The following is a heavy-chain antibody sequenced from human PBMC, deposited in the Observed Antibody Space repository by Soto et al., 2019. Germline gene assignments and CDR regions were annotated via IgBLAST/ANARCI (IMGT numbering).Heavy chain of an antibody. CDR1: GFTFGDYA. CDR2: IRSKAYGGTT. D-gene: IGHD3-22*01. CDR3: TSRAPATGTYYDSSGYYYFDY. V-gene: IGHV3-49*04. Sequence: GGSLRLSCTASGFTFGDYAMSWVRQAPGKGLEWVGFIRSKAYGGTTEYAASVKGRSTISRDDSKSIAYLQMNSLKTEDTAVYYCTSRAPATGTYYDSSGYYYFDYWGQGTLVTVSS. J-gene: IGHJ4*02.